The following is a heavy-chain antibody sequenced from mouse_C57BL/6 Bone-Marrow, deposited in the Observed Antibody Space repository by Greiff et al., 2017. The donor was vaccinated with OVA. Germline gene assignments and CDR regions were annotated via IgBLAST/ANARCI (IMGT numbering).Heavy chain of an antibody. D-gene: IGHD1-1*01. J-gene: IGHJ4*01. CDR2: IYPGSGNT. Sequence: VQLQQSGAELVRPGASVKLSCKASGYTFTDYYINWVKQRPGQGLEWIARIYPGSGNTYYNEKFKGKATLTAEKSSSTAYMQLSSLTSEDSAVYFCARADYYDSSYDAMDYWGQGTSVTVSS. V-gene: IGHV1-76*01. CDR3: ARADYYDSSYDAMDY. CDR1: GYTFTDYY.